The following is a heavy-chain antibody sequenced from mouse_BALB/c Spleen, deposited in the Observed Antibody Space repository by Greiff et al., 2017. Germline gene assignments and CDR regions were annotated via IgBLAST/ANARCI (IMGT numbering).Heavy chain of an antibody. J-gene: IGHJ3*01. CDR2: IDPANGNT. CDR1: GFHINDTS. D-gene: IGHD2-4*01. Sequence: VQLQQSGAELVKPGASVKLSCTASGFHINDTSMHWVKQRPEQGLEWIGRIDPANGNTKYDPKFQGKATITADTSSNTAYLQLSSLTSEDTAVYYCALITTFADWGQGTLVTVSA. CDR3: ALITTFAD. V-gene: IGHV14-3*02.